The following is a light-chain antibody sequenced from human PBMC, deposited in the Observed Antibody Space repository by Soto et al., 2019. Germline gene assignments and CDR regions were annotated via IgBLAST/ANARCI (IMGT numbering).Light chain of an antibody. V-gene: IGLV2-11*01. CDR2: DVS. J-gene: IGLJ1*01. CDR1: SSDVGGYNY. CDR3: CSYAGSYTFEMV. Sequence: QSALTQPRSVSGSPGQSVTISCTGTSSDVGGYNYVSWYQQHPGKAPKLMIYDVSKRPSGVPDRFSGSKSGNTASLTISGLQAEDEADYYCCSYAGSYTFEMVVGTGTKVTVL.